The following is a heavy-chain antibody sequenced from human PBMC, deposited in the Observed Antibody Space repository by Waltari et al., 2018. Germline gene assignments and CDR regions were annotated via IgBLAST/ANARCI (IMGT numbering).Heavy chain of an antibody. D-gene: IGHD6-13*01. CDR3: AKDMIPSYMSSWHVGMDV. Sequence: VQVVESGGGVVQHGRSLRHSCAVSGFNFRNYAMHWVRPAPGTGLECVASISYEVSDNQYCVSVKGRCTMARDNSRNSVYLRINSLLSVDAAVYHCAKDMIPSYMSSWHVGMDVWGQGTTV. V-gene: IGHV3-30*18. CDR1: GFNFRNYA. CDR2: ISYEVSDN. J-gene: IGHJ6*02.